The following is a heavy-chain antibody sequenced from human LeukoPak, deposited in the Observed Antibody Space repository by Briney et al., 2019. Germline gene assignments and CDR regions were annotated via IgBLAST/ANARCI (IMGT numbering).Heavy chain of an antibody. V-gene: IGHV3-30-3*01. CDR3: ARDEPSSSSYTNYFDY. CDR2: ISYDGSNK. CDR1: GFTFSSNA. J-gene: IGHJ4*02. D-gene: IGHD6-13*01. Sequence: GGSLRLSCAASGFTFSSNAMSWVRQAPGKGLEWVAVISYDGSNKYYADSVKGRFTISRDNSKNTLYLQMNSLRAEDTAVYYCARDEPSSSSYTNYFDYWGQGTLVTVSS.